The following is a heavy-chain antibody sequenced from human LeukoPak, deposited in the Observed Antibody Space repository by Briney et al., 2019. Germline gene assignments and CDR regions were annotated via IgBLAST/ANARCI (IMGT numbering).Heavy chain of an antibody. J-gene: IGHJ6*03. D-gene: IGHD4-11*01. CDR1: GFTFSSYG. CDR2: IKQDGSEK. Sequence: GGSLRLSCAASGFTFSSYGMSWVRQAPGKGLEWVANIKQDGSEKYYVDSVKGRFTISRDNAKNSLYLQMNSLRAEDTAVYYCARDRITVRRGGYYMDVWGKGTTVTVSS. V-gene: IGHV3-7*01. CDR3: ARDRITVRRGGYYMDV.